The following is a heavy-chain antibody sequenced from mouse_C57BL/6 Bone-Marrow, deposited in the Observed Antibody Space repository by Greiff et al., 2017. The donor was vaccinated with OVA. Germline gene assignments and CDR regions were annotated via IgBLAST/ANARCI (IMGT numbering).Heavy chain of an antibody. J-gene: IGHJ1*03. Sequence: QVQLQQPGAELVRPGTSVKLSCKASGYTFTSYWMHWVKQRPGQGLEWIGVIDPSDSYTNYNQKFKGKATLTVDTSSSTAYMQLSSLTSEDSAVYFCAVYGSSYDWYFDVWGTGTTVTVSS. CDR3: AVYGSSYDWYFDV. V-gene: IGHV1-59*01. D-gene: IGHD1-1*01. CDR2: IDPSDSYT. CDR1: GYTFTSYW.